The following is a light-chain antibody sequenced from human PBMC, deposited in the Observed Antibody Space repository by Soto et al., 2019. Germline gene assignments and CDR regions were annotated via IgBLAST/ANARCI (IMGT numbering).Light chain of an antibody. CDR3: QQSDSTPYT. CDR1: QTISTY. CDR2: DAS. V-gene: IGKV1-39*01. Sequence: DIQMTQSPSSLSASVGDRVTITCRASQTISTYLNWYQQKPGKAPRLLIYDASSLLSGVPSRFSGSGSGTDFTRTIARLQPEDFSTYYCQQSDSTPYTFGQGTKVEI. J-gene: IGKJ2*01.